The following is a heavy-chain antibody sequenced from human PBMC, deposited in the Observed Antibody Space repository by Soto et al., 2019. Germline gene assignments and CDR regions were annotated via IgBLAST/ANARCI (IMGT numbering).Heavy chain of an antibody. Sequence: EVQLVESGGVVVQPGGSLRLSCAASGFTFDDYTMHWVRQAPGKGLEWVSLISWDGGSTYYADSVKGRFTISRDNSKHSLYLQMNSLRTEDTALYYCAKDMVGYCSSTSCYHCYYYGMDVWGQGTTVTVSS. V-gene: IGHV3-43*01. CDR3: AKDMVGYCSSTSCYHCYYYGMDV. D-gene: IGHD2-2*01. CDR2: ISWDGGST. J-gene: IGHJ6*02. CDR1: GFTFDDYT.